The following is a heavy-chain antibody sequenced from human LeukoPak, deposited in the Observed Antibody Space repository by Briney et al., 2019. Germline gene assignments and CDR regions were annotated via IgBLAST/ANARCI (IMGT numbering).Heavy chain of an antibody. CDR1: GFTFSRYG. CDR2: VSFEGSNR. Sequence: GRSLRLSCAASGFTFSRYGMHWVRQAPGKGLEWVAVVSFEGSNRYYADSVKGRFTISRDNSKNTLSLQMNSLRAEDTAVYYCAKDMGYYYGSGSYPPENDYWGQGTLVTVSS. CDR3: AKDMGYYYGSGSYPPENDY. V-gene: IGHV3-30*18. D-gene: IGHD3-10*01. J-gene: IGHJ4*02.